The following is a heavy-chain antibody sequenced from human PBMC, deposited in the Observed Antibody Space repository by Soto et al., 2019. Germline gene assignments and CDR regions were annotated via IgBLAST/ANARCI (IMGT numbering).Heavy chain of an antibody. CDR2: ISGGGGST. V-gene: IGHV3-23*01. Sequence: EVQLLESGGGLVQPGGSLRLSCGVSGFTFDSHAMNWVRQAPGRGLEWVSRISGGGGSTDYADSVKGRFTVSRDNSQNTLFLQMNSLRVDDTAIFCCARDTGTYRFDAFDIWGQGTMVTVSS. J-gene: IGHJ3*02. D-gene: IGHD1-26*01. CDR3: ARDTGTYRFDAFDI. CDR1: GFTFDSHA.